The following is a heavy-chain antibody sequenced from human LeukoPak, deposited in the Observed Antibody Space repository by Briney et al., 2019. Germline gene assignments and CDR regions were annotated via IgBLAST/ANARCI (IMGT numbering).Heavy chain of an antibody. Sequence: ASVKVSCKASGYTFTAYYIHWVRQAPGQGLEWMGWINPNSGGTIYEQKFQGRVILTRDTSISTAYMELSRLRSDDTAVYYCAREETPEDSGYDSWGQGTLVTVSS. CDR1: GYTFTAYY. CDR2: INPNSGGT. V-gene: IGHV1-2*02. CDR3: AREETPEDSGYDS. J-gene: IGHJ5*02. D-gene: IGHD5-12*01.